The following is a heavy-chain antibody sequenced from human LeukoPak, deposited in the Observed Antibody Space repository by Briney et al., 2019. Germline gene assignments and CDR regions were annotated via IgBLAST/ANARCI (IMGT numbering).Heavy chain of an antibody. Sequence: PSETLSLTCTVSGGSISSSSYYWGWIRQPPGKGLEWIGGIYYSGSTYYNPSLKSRVTISVDTSKNQFSLKLSSVTAADTAVYYCASRLRGVLDYWGQGTLVTVSS. CDR2: IYYSGST. J-gene: IGHJ4*02. CDR1: GGSISSSSYY. V-gene: IGHV4-39*01. CDR3: ASRLRGVLDY. D-gene: IGHD3-3*01.